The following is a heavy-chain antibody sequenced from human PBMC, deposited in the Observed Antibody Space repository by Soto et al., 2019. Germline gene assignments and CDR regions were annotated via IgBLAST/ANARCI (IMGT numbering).Heavy chain of an antibody. CDR3: ARDSYCSSTSCYVKNYYYYGMDV. Sequence: QVQLVESGGGVVQPGRSLRLSCAASGFTFSSYAMHWVRQAPGKGLEWVAVISYDGSNKYYADSVKGRFTISRDNSKNTLYLQMNSLRAEDTGVYYCARDSYCSSTSCYVKNYYYYGMDVWGQGTTVTVSS. J-gene: IGHJ6*02. V-gene: IGHV3-30-3*01. D-gene: IGHD2-2*01. CDR2: ISYDGSNK. CDR1: GFTFSSYA.